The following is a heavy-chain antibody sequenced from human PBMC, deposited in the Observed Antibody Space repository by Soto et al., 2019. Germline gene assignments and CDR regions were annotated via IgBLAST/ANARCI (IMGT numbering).Heavy chain of an antibody. CDR1: GFTFSSYS. J-gene: IGHJ4*02. D-gene: IGHD2-2*02. V-gene: IGHV3-21*01. CDR3: ARGRRLRIPPVGPGLY. CDR2: ISGSSSDT. Sequence: GGSLRLSCAASGFTFSSYSMNWVRQAPGKGLEWVSAISGSSSDTYYADSVKGRFTISRDNAKNSLYLQMSSLRAEDTAVYYCARGRRLRIPPVGPGLYWGQAALVTVSS.